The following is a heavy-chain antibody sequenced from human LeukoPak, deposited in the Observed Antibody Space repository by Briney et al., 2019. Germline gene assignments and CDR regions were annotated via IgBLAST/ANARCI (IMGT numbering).Heavy chain of an antibody. CDR3: AKDGLAVAGTTWFDP. CDR2: ISGSGGST. V-gene: IGHV3-23*01. J-gene: IGHJ5*02. CDR1: GFTFSSYA. Sequence: GGSLRLSCAASGFTFSSYAMSWVRQAPGKGLEWVSAISGSGGSTYYADSVKGRFTISRDNSMNTLYLQMNSLRAEDTAVYYCAKDGLAVAGTTWFDPWGQGTLVTASS. D-gene: IGHD6-19*01.